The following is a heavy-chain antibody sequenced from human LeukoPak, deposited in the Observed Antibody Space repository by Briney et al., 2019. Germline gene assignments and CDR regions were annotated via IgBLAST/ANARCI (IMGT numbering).Heavy chain of an antibody. J-gene: IGHJ4*02. CDR3: ARPIVATNLDY. CDR1: GFTFSSYA. D-gene: IGHD5-12*01. V-gene: IGHV3-30-3*01. CDR2: ISYDGSNK. Sequence: GGSLRLSCAASGFTFSSYAMHWVRQAPGKGLEWVAVISYDGSNKYYADSVKGRFTISRDNSKNTLYLQMNSLRAEDTAVYYCARPIVATNLDYWGQGTLVTVSS.